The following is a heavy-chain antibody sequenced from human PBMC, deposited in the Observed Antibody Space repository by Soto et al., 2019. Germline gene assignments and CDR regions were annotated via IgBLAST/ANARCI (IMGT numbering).Heavy chain of an antibody. Sequence: XGSLKLSCAVSGFTFTSYSMSWVRQAPGEGLDWVANIRQDGHEKYYVDSVRGRFTISRDNAQNSLYLQMDSLRAEDTAMYYCARDLPGYCSTTNCYYYFDFWGQGTLVTVSS. J-gene: IGHJ4*02. V-gene: IGHV3-7*03. D-gene: IGHD2-2*01. CDR3: ARDLPGYCSTTNCYYYFDF. CDR1: GFTFTSYS. CDR2: IRQDGHEK.